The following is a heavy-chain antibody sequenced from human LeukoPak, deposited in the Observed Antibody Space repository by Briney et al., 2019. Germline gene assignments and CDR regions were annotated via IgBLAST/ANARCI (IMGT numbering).Heavy chain of an antibody. V-gene: IGHV4-59*08. D-gene: IGHD4-17*01. CDR2: IYYSRSP. Sequence: SETLSLTCTVSGVSISSYYWSWIRQSPGKGLEWIGHIYYSRSPNYNPSLKSRVTISVDTSKNQYSLKLSSVTAADTAVYYCAMTFYGDGDYWGQGTLVTASS. J-gene: IGHJ4*02. CDR1: GVSISSYY. CDR3: AMTFYGDGDY.